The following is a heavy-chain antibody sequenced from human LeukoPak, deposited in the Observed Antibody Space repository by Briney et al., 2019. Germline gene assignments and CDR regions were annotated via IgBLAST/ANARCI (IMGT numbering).Heavy chain of an antibody. CDR1: GYTFTGYY. V-gene: IGHV1-2*02. J-gene: IGHJ4*02. D-gene: IGHD5-18*01. Sequence: ASVKVSCKASGYTFTGYYMHWVRRAPGQGLEWMGWINPNSGGTNYAQKFQGRVTMTRDTSISTAYMELSRLRSDDTAVYYCARSDAATDYFDYWGQGTLVTVSS. CDR2: INPNSGGT. CDR3: ARSDAATDYFDY.